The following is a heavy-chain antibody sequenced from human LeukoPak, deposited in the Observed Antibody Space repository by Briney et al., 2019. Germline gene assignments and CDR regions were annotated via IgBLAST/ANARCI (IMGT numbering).Heavy chain of an antibody. CDR1: GGSISSSTYH. Sequence: SETLSLTCTVSGGSISSSTYHWGWIRRPPGRGLEWIGNIYYRGPPDYNPSLKSRITISIETPKNQFSLKLSSVTAADTAIYYCARGQVEVSGTLGPNWFDPWGQGTLVTVSS. J-gene: IGHJ5*02. D-gene: IGHD5/OR15-5a*01. V-gene: IGHV4-39*07. CDR3: ARGQVEVSGTLGPNWFDP. CDR2: IYYRGPP.